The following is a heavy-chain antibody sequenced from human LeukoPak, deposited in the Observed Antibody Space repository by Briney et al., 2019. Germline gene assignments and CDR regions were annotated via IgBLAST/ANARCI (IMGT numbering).Heavy chain of an antibody. CDR1: GYTFTGYY. Sequence: ASVKVSCKASGYTFTGYYVHWVRQAPGQGLEWMGWINPNSGGTNYAQKLQGRVTMTRDTSISTAYMELSRLRSDDTAVYYCARAAGVYYYYGMDVWGHGTTVTVSS. CDR3: ARAAGVYYYYGMDV. V-gene: IGHV1-2*02. CDR2: INPNSGGT. J-gene: IGHJ6*02. D-gene: IGHD6-13*01.